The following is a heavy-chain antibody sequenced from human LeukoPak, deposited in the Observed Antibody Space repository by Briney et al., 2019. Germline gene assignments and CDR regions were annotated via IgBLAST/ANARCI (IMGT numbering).Heavy chain of an antibody. D-gene: IGHD2-2*01. V-gene: IGHV4-38-2*01. CDR2: LYHSGST. Sequence: PSETLSLTCAVSGYSISSGYYWGWIRQPPGKGLEWIGSLYHSGSTYYNPSLKSRVTISVDTSKNQFSLKLSSVTAADTAVYYCARGGCSSTSCYSSFDYWGQGTLVTVSS. CDR1: GYSISSGYY. CDR3: ARGGCSSTSCYSSFDY. J-gene: IGHJ4*02.